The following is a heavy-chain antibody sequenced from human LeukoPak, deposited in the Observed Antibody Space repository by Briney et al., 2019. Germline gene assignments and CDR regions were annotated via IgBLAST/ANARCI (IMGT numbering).Heavy chain of an antibody. CDR2: ISYDGSNK. Sequence: GGSLRLSCAASGFTFSSYSMNWVRQAPGKGLEWVAVISYDGSNKYYADSVKGRFTISRDNSKNTLYLQMNSLRAEDTAVYYCAKEKAIFGVRGPEDYWGQGTLVTVSS. V-gene: IGHV3-30*18. J-gene: IGHJ4*02. CDR3: AKEKAIFGVRGPEDY. D-gene: IGHD3-3*01. CDR1: GFTFSSYS.